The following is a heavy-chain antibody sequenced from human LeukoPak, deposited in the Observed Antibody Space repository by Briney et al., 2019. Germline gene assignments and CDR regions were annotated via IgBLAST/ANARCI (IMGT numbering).Heavy chain of an antibody. J-gene: IGHJ4*02. CDR3: AVRGRSYGSGSYYISIDFDY. V-gene: IGHV3-23*01. CDR1: GFTFSSYA. D-gene: IGHD3-10*01. CDR2: ISGSGGST. Sequence: GGSLRLSCAASGFTFSSYAMSWVRQAPGKGLEWVSAISGSGGSTYCADSVKGRFTISRDNSKNTLYLQMNSLRAEDTAVYYCAVRGRSYGSGSYYISIDFDYWGQGTLVTVSS.